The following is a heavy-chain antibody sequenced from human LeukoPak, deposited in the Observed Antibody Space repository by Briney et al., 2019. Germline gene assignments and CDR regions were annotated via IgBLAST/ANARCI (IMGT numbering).Heavy chain of an antibody. J-gene: IGHJ6*03. CDR3: ARQKGFGELFRLYYYYYMDV. V-gene: IGHV4-39*01. Sequence: KASETLSLTCTVSGVSISSSSYYWGWIRQPPGKGLEWIGSIYYSESTYYNSSLKSRVTISVDTSKNQVSLKLNSVTAADTAVYYCARQKGFGELFRLYYYYYMDVWGKGTTVTISS. D-gene: IGHD3-10*01. CDR1: GVSISSSSYY. CDR2: IYYSEST.